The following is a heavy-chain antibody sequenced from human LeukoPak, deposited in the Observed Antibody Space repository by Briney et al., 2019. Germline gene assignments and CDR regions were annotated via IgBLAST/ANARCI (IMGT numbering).Heavy chain of an antibody. CDR3: ASLYGSGSSSNYYYYYGMDV. D-gene: IGHD3-10*01. V-gene: IGHV3-74*01. Sequence: PGGSLRLSCAASGFTFRSYWMHGVGQPPGEGGVGVSRINSDGSNTSYADSVKSRFTSSRDNATNTLYLQMNSLRAEDTAVYYCASLYGSGSSSNYYYYYGMDVWGKGPTVTVSS. CDR1: GFTFRSYW. J-gene: IGHJ6*04. CDR2: INSDGSNT.